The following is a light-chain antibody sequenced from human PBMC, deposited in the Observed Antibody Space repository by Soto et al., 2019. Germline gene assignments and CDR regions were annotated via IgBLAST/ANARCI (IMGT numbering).Light chain of an antibody. CDR1: QGLSSN. V-gene: IGKV3-15*01. J-gene: IGKJ5*01. CDR3: QQYNNWPRIT. CDR2: GAS. Sequence: IVMKQSPATLSVSPGERVTLSCRASQGLSSNLAWYQQKPGQAPRLLIYGASTRATGIPARFSGSGSGAEFTLTISCLHSEDFAVYYCQQYNNWPRITFGQGTRLEIK.